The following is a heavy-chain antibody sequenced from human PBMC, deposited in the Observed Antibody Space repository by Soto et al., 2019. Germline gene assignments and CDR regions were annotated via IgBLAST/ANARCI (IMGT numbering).Heavy chain of an antibody. D-gene: IGHD4-17*01. Sequence: KPSETLSLTCTVSGGSMSSYYWSWIRQPAGKGLEWIGRIYTSGSTNYNPSLKSRVTMSVDTSKNKFSLNLSSGTAADPAVYYCARVSGDYHNWFDPWGQESLVTVSS. CDR1: GGSMSSYY. CDR2: IYTSGST. J-gene: IGHJ5*02. V-gene: IGHV4-4*07. CDR3: ARVSGDYHNWFDP.